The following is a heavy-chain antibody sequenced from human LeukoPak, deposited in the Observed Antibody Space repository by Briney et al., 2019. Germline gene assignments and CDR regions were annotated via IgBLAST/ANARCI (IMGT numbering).Heavy chain of an antibody. Sequence: PSETLSLTCTVSGGSISSYYWSWIRQPPGKGLEWIGYIYYSGSTNYNPSLKSRVTISVDTSKNQFSLKLSSVTAADTAVYYCARGDYDILTNYYLFDYWGQGTLVTVSS. CDR3: ARGDYDILTNYYLFDY. V-gene: IGHV4-59*01. D-gene: IGHD3-9*01. CDR1: GGSISSYY. CDR2: IYYSGST. J-gene: IGHJ4*02.